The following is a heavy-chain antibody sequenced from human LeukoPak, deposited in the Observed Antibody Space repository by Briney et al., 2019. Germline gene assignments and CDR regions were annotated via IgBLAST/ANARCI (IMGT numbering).Heavy chain of an antibody. CDR2: VHLDGRT. Sequence: PSETLSLTCGVSGGSVINTNWWTWVRQPPGKGLEWIGEVHLDGRTNYNPSLESRLTMSVDVSENQVSLKLTSVTAADTAVYYCAREGGFYRPLEYSGQGTLGTVSS. J-gene: IGHJ4*02. CDR3: AREGGFYRPLEY. V-gene: IGHV4-4*02. D-gene: IGHD3-3*01. CDR1: GGSVINTNW.